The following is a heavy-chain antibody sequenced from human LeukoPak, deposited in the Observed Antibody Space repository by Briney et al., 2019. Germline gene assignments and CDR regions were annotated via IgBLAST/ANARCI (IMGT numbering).Heavy chain of an antibody. J-gene: IGHJ4*02. CDR3: AKDQGYSYYYLDY. CDR2: INGNGAST. Sequence: GGSLRLSCAACGFTFNTHAMSWVRQAPGKGLEWVSSINGNGASTYYSDSVKGRFTISRDNAKNTLYLQMSSLRAVDTAVYYCAKDQGYSYYYLDYWGQGTLVTVSS. V-gene: IGHV3-23*01. D-gene: IGHD5-18*01. CDR1: GFTFNTHA.